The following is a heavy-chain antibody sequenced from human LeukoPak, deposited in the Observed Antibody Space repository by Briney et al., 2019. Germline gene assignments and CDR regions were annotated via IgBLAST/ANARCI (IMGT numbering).Heavy chain of an antibody. CDR2: ISGSGGST. V-gene: IGHV3-23*01. D-gene: IGHD3-22*01. Sequence: LSGGSLRLSCSASGFTFSSYGMSWVHQAPGKGLEWVSAISGSGGSTYYADSVKGRFTISRDNSKNTLYLQMNSLRAEDTAVYYCAKDKARYYDSSGYYSKDAFDIWGQGTMVTVSS. J-gene: IGHJ3*02. CDR1: GFTFSSYG. CDR3: AKDKARYYDSSGYYSKDAFDI.